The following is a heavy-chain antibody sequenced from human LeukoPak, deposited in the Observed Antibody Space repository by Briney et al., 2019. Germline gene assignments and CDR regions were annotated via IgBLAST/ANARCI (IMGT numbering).Heavy chain of an antibody. Sequence: GGSLRLSCAASGFTFSTYGMHWVRQAPGKGLEWVAVISYDGSAKYYADSVEGRFTISRDNSKNTLYLQMNSLRPEDTAVYYWAKAGAYLVSGGGFDYWGQGTLVTVSS. CDR3: AKAGAYLVSGGGFDY. J-gene: IGHJ4*02. CDR2: ISYDGSAK. V-gene: IGHV3-30*18. CDR1: GFTFSTYG. D-gene: IGHD3-10*01.